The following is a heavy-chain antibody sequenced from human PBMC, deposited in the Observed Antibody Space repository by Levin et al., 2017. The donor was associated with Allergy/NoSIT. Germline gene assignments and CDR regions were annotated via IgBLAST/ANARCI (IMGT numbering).Heavy chain of an antibody. CDR3: ARAPSEYDYIWENYRYHSYYFDY. Sequence: SQTLSLTCAISGDSVSSNSAAWNWIRQSPSRGLEWLGRTYYRSKWYIDYAVSVKSRITINPDTSKNQFSLQLNSVTPEDTAVYYCARAPSEYDYIWENYRYHSYYFDYWGQGTLVTVSS. D-gene: IGHD3-16*02. CDR1: GDSVSSNSAA. J-gene: IGHJ4*02. V-gene: IGHV6-1*01. CDR2: TYYRSKWYI.